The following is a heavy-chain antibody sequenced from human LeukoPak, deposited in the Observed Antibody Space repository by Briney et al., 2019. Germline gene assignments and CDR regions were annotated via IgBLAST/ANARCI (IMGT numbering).Heavy chain of an antibody. D-gene: IGHD3-22*01. V-gene: IGHV3-33*01. CDR1: GFTFSSYG. CDR3: AREGGHYDSSGYYPDY. CDR2: IWYDGSNK. J-gene: IGHJ4*02. Sequence: PGGSLRLSCAASGFTFSSYGMHWVRQAPGKGLEWVAVIWYDGSNKYYADSVKGRFTISRDNSKNTLYLQVNSLRAEDTAAYYCAREGGHYDSSGYYPDYWGQGTLVTVSS.